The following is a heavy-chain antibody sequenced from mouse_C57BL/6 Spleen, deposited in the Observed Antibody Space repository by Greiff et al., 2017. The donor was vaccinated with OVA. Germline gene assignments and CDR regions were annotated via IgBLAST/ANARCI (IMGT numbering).Heavy chain of an antibody. CDR1: GFTFSDYG. CDR3: ARPFTTVVAWDYYAMDY. Sequence: EVQRVESGGGLVKPGGSLKLSCAASGFTFSDYGMHWVRQAPEKGLEWVAYISSGSSTIYYADTVKGRFTISRDNAKNTLFLQMTSLRSEDTAMYYCARPFTTVVAWDYYAMDYWGQGTSVTVSS. V-gene: IGHV5-17*01. D-gene: IGHD1-1*01. J-gene: IGHJ4*01. CDR2: ISSGSSTI.